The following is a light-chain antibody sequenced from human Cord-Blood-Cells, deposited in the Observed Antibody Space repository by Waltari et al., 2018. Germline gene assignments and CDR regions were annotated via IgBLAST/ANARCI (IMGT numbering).Light chain of an antibody. CDR3: SSYTSSSTLV. CDR1: SSDVGGYNY. V-gene: IGLV2-14*03. CDR2: DVS. J-gene: IGLJ3*02. Sequence: QSALTQPASVSGSPGQSITISCTGPSSDVGGYNYVSWYQQHPGKAPKLMIYDVSNRPSVVSNRFSGSKSGNTASLTISGLQAEDEADYYCSSYTSSSTLVFGGGTKLTVL.